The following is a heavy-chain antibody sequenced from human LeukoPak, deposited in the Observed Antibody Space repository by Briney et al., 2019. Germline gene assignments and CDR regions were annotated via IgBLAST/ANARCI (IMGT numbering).Heavy chain of an antibody. V-gene: IGHV3-7*01. CDR2: IKPDGSQR. CDR3: ARVGSSDAFDI. CDR1: GFRFRDYW. Sequence: PGGSLRLSCAASGFRFRDYWMDWLRQAPGMGLEWVASIKPDGSQRDYVDSVKGRFTISRDNAQNSLYLQMNSLGAEDTAVYYCARVGSSDAFDIWGQGTMVTVSS. J-gene: IGHJ3*02. D-gene: IGHD6-6*01.